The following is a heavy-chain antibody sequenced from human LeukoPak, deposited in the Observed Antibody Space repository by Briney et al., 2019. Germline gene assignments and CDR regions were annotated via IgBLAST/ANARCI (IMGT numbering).Heavy chain of an antibody. Sequence: GESLKISCQGSGYNFPIYWIGWVRQVPGQGLEWMGIIYPDDSNTIYGPSFQGQVTISADKYINTAYLEWSSLKASDTAIYYCARQGAAGKYYYYYMDVWGKGTTVTVSS. CDR1: GYNFPIYW. D-gene: IGHD6-13*01. CDR3: ARQGAAGKYYYYYMDV. CDR2: IYPDDSNT. V-gene: IGHV5-51*01. J-gene: IGHJ6*03.